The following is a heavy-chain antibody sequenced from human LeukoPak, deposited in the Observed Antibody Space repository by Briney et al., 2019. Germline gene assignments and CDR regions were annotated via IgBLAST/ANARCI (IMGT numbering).Heavy chain of an antibody. CDR2: INHNGEAI. D-gene: IGHD3-10*01. CDR1: GFPFSSHV. Sequence: GGSLRLSCAASGFPFSSHVLSWVRQAPGKGLEWIAYINHNGEAIYYPDFVKGRFIISRDNAKNSLFLQMNDLRDEDTAVYYCAKVYGSGSQGDYWGQGTLVTVSS. J-gene: IGHJ4*02. V-gene: IGHV3-48*02. CDR3: AKVYGSGSQGDY.